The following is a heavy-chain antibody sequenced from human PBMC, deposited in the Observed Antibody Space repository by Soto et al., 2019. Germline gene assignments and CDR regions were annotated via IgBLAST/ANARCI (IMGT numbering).Heavy chain of an antibody. J-gene: IGHJ4*02. CDR2: IYYSGST. CDR3: AASTAHCRSGTCYAANEKVDN. D-gene: IGHD6-19*01. Sequence: PSETLSLTCFVSGDSITNFNYYWAWIRQSPGKGLEWIGSIYYSGSTYYNPSLTGRVTISLDTSRNQFSLKLSSVTAADTSVFYCAASTAHCRSGTCYAANEKVDNWGQGTLVTVSS. CDR1: GDSITNFNYY. V-gene: IGHV4-39*01.